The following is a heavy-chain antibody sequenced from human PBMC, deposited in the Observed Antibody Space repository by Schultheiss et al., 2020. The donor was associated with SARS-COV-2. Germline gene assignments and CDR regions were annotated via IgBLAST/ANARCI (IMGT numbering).Heavy chain of an antibody. CDR2: IYYSGST. CDR1: GGSISSGGYY. Sequence: SETLSLTCTVSGGSISSGGYYWSWIRQPPGKGLEWIGYIYYSGSTNYNPSLKSRVTISVDTSKNQFSLKLSSVTAADTAMYYCARASGSYYHDAFDIWGQGTMVTVSS. D-gene: IGHD1-26*01. V-gene: IGHV4-61*08. CDR3: ARASGSYYHDAFDI. J-gene: IGHJ3*02.